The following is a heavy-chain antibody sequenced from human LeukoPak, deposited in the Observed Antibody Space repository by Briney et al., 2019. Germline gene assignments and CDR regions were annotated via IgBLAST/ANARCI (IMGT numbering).Heavy chain of an antibody. CDR2: INAGNGNT. V-gene: IGHV1-3*01. CDR3: ARGTETREGSSWYTYYYYGMDV. Sequence: ASVKVSCKASGYTFTSYAMHWVRQAPGQRLEWMGWINAGNGNTKYSQKFQGRVTITRDTSASTAYMELSSLRSEDTAVYYCARGTETREGSSWYTYYYYGMDVWGQGTTVTVSS. D-gene: IGHD6-13*01. CDR1: GYTFTSYA. J-gene: IGHJ6*02.